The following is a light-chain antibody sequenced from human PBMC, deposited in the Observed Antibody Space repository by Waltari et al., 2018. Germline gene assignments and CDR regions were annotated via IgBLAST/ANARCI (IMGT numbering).Light chain of an antibody. V-gene: IGKV3-15*01. CDR1: QRVSSN. J-gene: IGKJ1*01. CDR2: GAS. Sequence: EIVMTQSPATLSVSPGERATLSCRASQRVSSNLAWYQQKPGQAPRLLIHGASTRATGIPARFSGSGSATEFTLTISSLQSEDFAVYYCQQCNNWPRTFGQGTKVEIK. CDR3: QQCNNWPRT.